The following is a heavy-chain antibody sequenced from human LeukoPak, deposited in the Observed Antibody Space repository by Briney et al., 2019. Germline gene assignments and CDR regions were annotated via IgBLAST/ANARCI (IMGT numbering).Heavy chain of an antibody. CDR3: ARDSGYLKDY. CDR2: IWYDGSNK. D-gene: IGHD3-10*01. CDR1: GFTFSSYG. Sequence: GRSLRLSCAASGFTFSSYGMHWVRQASGKGLEWVAVIWYDGSNKYYADSVKGRFTISRDNSRNTLYLQMNSLRAEDTAVYYCARDSGYLKDYWGQGTLVTVSS. J-gene: IGHJ4*02. V-gene: IGHV3-33*01.